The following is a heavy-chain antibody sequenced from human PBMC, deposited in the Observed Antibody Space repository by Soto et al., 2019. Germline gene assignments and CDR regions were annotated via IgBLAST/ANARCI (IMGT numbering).Heavy chain of an antibody. V-gene: IGHV1-46*03. Sequence: QVQLVQSGAEVKKPGASVRVSCKASGYTFTSYYIHWVRQAPGHGPEWMGMISPSSGGTDYAQKLQGRVTLTMDTSTSTVYMDLRSLRSADTAVYYCTRSIITTAGTDAFDLWGQGTLVTVSS. D-gene: IGHD6-13*01. J-gene: IGHJ3*01. CDR2: ISPSSGGT. CDR3: TRSIITTAGTDAFDL. CDR1: GYTFTSYY.